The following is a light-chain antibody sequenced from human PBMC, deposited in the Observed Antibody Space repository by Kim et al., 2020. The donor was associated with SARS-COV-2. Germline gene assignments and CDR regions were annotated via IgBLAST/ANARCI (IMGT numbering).Light chain of an antibody. CDR3: QAWDSSTHNYV. CDR2: QDN. V-gene: IGLV3-1*01. Sequence: SYELTQPPSVSVSPGQTASITCSGYKLGDKYVSWYQQKPGQSPVVVIHQDNQRPSGIPERFSGSNSGNTATLTISGTQAMDEADYYCQAWDSSTHNYVFGGRTKVTVL. CDR1: KLGDKY. J-gene: IGLJ1*01.